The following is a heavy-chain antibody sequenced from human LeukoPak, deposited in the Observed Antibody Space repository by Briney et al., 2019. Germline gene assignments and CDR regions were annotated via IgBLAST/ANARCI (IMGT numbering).Heavy chain of an antibody. CDR1: GDTVSSNSAT. Sequence: SQTLSLTCALSGDTVSSNSATWNWIRQSPSRGLEWLGRTYYTSKWYSDYAVSVKSRITINPDTSKNQFSLQLNSVTPEDTAVYYCARIGHPWGIEDAFDIWGQGTMVTVSS. CDR2: TYYTSKWYS. D-gene: IGHD3-16*01. V-gene: IGHV6-1*01. CDR3: ARIGHPWGIEDAFDI. J-gene: IGHJ3*02.